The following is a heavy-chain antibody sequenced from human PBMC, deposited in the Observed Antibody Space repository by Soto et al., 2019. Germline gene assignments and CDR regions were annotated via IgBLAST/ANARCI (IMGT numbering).Heavy chain of an antibody. CDR1: GFSFSSFA. D-gene: IGHD6-6*01. V-gene: IGHV4-59*08. Sequence: GPLRLSCAASGFSFSSFAMGWVRQAPGKGLEWIGYIYYSGSTNYNPSLRSRVTISVDTSKNQFSLKLSSVTAADTAIYYCASYSSSSFGWFDPWGQGTLVTVSS. J-gene: IGHJ5*02. CDR3: ASYSSSSFGWFDP. CDR2: IYYSGST.